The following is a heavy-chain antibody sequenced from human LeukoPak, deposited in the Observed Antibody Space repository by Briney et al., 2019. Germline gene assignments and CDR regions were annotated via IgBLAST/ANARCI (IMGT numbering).Heavy chain of an antibody. J-gene: IGHJ4*02. CDR3: ATPGYSSGWYPYY. CDR2: ISYDGSNK. V-gene: IGHV3-30*03. D-gene: IGHD6-19*01. Sequence: TGGSLRLSCETSGFTFISYGMHWVRQAPGKGLEWVAVISYDGSNKYYADSVKGRFTISRDNSKNTLYLQMNSLRAEDTAVYYCATPGYSSGWYPYYWGQGTLVTVSS. CDR1: GFTFISYG.